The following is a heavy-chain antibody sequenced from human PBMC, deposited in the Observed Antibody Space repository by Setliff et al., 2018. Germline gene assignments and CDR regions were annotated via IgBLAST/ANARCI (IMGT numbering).Heavy chain of an antibody. CDR1: GGSISSYY. D-gene: IGHD4-17*01. V-gene: IGHV4-4*07. CDR2: IYTSGST. Sequence: SETLSLTCTVSGGSISSYYWSWIRQPAGEGLEWIGRIYTSGSTNYNPSLKSRVTMSVDTSKNQFSLKLSSVTAADTAVYYCARDHGDYGYYYYMDVWGKGTTVTVSS. J-gene: IGHJ6*03. CDR3: ARDHGDYGYYYYMDV.